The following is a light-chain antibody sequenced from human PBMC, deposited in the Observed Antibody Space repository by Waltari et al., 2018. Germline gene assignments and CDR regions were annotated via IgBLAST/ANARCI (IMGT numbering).Light chain of an antibody. CDR3: LQDYNYPRT. CDR2: AAS. Sequence: AIQMTQSPSSLSASVGDSVTITCRASQAITNDLGWYQQKPGKAPKLLIYAASNLQSGVPSRFTGSGSGSGSGTDFTLTISSLQPEDFATYYCLQDYNYPRTFGQGTKVEIK. CDR1: QAITND. V-gene: IGKV1-6*01. J-gene: IGKJ1*01.